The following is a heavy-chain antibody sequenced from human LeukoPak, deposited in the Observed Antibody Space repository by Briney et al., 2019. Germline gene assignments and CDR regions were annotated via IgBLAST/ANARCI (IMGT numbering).Heavy chain of an antibody. CDR1: GAPINSGANS. V-gene: IGHV4-30-4*01. D-gene: IGHD3-10*01. CDR3: ARDPLARGMRASGFDF. J-gene: IGHJ4*01. Sequence: SETLSLACSVSGAPINSGANSWSWIRQPPGKGLEWLGYTYSSGRDYYNPSLKSRLTISVDASKNQFSLKLNSVTAADSAVYFCARDPLARGMRASGFDFWGQGIQVTVSS. CDR2: TYSSGRD.